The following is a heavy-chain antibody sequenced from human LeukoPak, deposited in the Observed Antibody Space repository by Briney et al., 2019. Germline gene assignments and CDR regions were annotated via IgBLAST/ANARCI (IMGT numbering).Heavy chain of an antibody. Sequence: WASVKVSCKASGYTFTGYYMHWVRQAPGQGLEWMGWINPNSGGTNYAQKFQGRVTMTRDTSISTAYMEMSRLRSDDTAVYYCAREPAAMKGFYYYGMDVWGQGTTVTVSS. CDR2: INPNSGGT. CDR3: AREPAAMKGFYYYGMDV. V-gene: IGHV1-2*02. D-gene: IGHD2-2*01. J-gene: IGHJ6*02. CDR1: GYTFTGYY.